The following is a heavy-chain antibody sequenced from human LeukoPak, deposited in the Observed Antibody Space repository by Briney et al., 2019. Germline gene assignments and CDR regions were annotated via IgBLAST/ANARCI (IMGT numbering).Heavy chain of an antibody. V-gene: IGHV3-53*01. CDR3: ARDRRALDAFDI. D-gene: IGHD3-3*02. J-gene: IGHJ3*02. CDR2: IYSGGNT. CDR1: GFTVSNNY. Sequence: GGSLRLSCAASGFTVSNNYMSWVRQAPGKGLEWVSVIYSGGNTYYADSVKGRFTISRDNSKNTLYLQMNSLRAEDTAVYYCARDRRALDAFDIWGQGTMVTVSS.